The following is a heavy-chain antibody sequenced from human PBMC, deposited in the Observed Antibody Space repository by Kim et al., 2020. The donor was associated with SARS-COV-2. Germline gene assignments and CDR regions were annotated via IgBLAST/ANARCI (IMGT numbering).Heavy chain of an antibody. V-gene: IGHV3-23*01. J-gene: IGHJ3*02. CDR1: GFIFRSYA. Sequence: WGSLRLSCAASGFIFRSYAMTWVRQAPGKGLEWVSTISGSGGSIYYADSVKGRFIISRDNSKDTVYLQMNSLRAEDTLVYYCAKGYDSSGYSHCDIWGQGTMVTVSS. D-gene: IGHD3-22*01. CDR3: AKGYDSSGYSHCDI. CDR2: ISGSGGSI.